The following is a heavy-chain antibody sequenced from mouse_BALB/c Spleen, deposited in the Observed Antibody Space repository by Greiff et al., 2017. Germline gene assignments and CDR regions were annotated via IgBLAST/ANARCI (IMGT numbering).Heavy chain of an antibody. Sequence: EVKLMESGGGLVKPGGSLKLSCAASGFAFSSYDMSWVRQTPEKRLEWVAYISSGGGSTYYPDTVKGRFTISRDNAKNTLYLQMSSLKSEDTAMYYCARHGRLRRAWFAYCGQGTLVTVSA. CDR1: GFAFSSYD. J-gene: IGHJ3*01. V-gene: IGHV5-12-1*01. CDR3: ARHGRLRRAWFAY. D-gene: IGHD2-4*01. CDR2: ISSGGGST.